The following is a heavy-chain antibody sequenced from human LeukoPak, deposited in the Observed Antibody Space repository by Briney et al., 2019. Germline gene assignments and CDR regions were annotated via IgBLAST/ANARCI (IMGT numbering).Heavy chain of an antibody. Sequence: GGSLSLSCAACGFTFSRYWMSWVRQAPGKGLEGVANIKKDGSEKYYVDSVKGRFTISRDNAKTSLYLQMNSLRAEDTAVYYCAELGITMIGGVWGKGTTVTISS. CDR3: AELGITMIGGV. J-gene: IGHJ6*04. CDR2: IKKDGSEK. CDR1: GFTFSRYW. D-gene: IGHD3-10*02. V-gene: IGHV3-7*01.